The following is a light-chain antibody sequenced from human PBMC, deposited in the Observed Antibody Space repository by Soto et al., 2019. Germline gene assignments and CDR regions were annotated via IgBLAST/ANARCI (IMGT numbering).Light chain of an antibody. Sequence: EIVLTQSPDTLSLSPGETATLSCGASQSVYNRYVAWYQQKPGQAPRLLIYGASFRDPGTPDRFSGSGFGSDFTLTISRLEPEDFGGYYCQQYSGSLPYPVGQGTKLQIK. CDR1: QSVYNRY. CDR3: QQYSGSLPYP. J-gene: IGKJ2*01. V-gene: IGKV3-20*01. CDR2: GAS.